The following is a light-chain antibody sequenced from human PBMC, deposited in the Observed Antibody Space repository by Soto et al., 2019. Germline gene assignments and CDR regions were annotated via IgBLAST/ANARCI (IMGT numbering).Light chain of an antibody. J-gene: IGKJ2*01. Sequence: EIVMTQSPATLSVSPGERATLSCRASQSVSTNLAWYQQKPGQAPRLLIYGASTRATDIPARFSGRGSGTELTLTISSPQSEDCAVYYCQQCNDWPHTFGQGTKLEIK. CDR1: QSVSTN. CDR3: QQCNDWPHT. CDR2: GAS. V-gene: IGKV3-15*01.